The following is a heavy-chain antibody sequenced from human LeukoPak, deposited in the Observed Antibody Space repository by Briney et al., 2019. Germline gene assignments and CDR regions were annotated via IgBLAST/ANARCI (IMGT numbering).Heavy chain of an antibody. CDR1: GYTFTRYD. Sequence: ASVKVSCKASGYTFTRYDINWVRQATGQGLEGMGWMNPNSGNTGSAQRFQGRITMTRDTSISTAYMELSSLRSEDTAVYYCARGPLVRLPSSFDPWGQGTLVTVSS. CDR3: ARGPLVRLPSSFDP. D-gene: IGHD3-16*02. J-gene: IGHJ5*02. CDR2: MNPNSGNT. V-gene: IGHV1-8*01.